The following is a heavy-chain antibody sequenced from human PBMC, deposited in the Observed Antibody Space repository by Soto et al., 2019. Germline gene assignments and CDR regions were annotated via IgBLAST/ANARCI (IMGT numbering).Heavy chain of an antibody. D-gene: IGHD1-26*01. CDR2: IYSSGSA. V-gene: IGHV4-4*07. CDR3: ATIVGANDY. Sequence: TSETLSLTCTVSGGSIYTYSWTWIRQPAGKGLEWIGHIYSSGSANYNPSLKSRVSMSVDTSKNQFSLKLNSVTAADTAVYCCATIVGANDYWGQGTLVTVS. CDR1: GGSIYTYS. J-gene: IGHJ4*02.